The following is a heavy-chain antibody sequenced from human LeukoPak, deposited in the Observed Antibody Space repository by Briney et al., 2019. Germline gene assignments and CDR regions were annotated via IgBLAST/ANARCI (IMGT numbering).Heavy chain of an antibody. V-gene: IGHV1-46*03. J-gene: IGHJ3*01. CDR2: INPYGDS. D-gene: IGHD3-3*01. Sequence: ASVKVSCKASGYTFTQNDMHWVRQAPGQGLEWMGIINPYGDSTYAQKFQGRVTMTRDKSTSTVYMALSSLTSDDTGVYFCARGEAGYLEAFDVWGQGTMVTVSS. CDR1: GYTFTQND. CDR3: ARGEAGYLEAFDV.